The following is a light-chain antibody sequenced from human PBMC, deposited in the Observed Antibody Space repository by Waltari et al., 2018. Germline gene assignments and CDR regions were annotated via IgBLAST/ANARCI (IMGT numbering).Light chain of an antibody. J-gene: IGLJ3*02. CDR3: CSYAGSSVSV. CDR1: SSDVGKYNL. V-gene: IGLV2-23*02. CDR2: DVN. Sequence: QSALTQTATVSGSPGQSITISCPGSSSDVGKYNLVSWYRQHPGEAPKLIIYDVNKRPLGVSNRFCGSKSGNTASLTISGLQAADEADYYCCSYAGSSVSVFGGGTK.